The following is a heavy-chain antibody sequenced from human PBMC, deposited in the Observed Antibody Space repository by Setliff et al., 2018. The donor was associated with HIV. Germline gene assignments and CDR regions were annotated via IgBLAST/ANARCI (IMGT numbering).Heavy chain of an antibody. CDR3: ARGGTSSNWFGP. D-gene: IGHD2-2*01. V-gene: IGHV4-59*01. CDR1: GASISSNT. J-gene: IGHJ5*02. Sequence: KPSETLSLTCIVSGASISSNTWSWIRQAPGKGLQWIGFIYNSVTTNYNPSLESRVTISLDTSKNQFSLKLTSVTAADTAVYYCARGGTSSNWFGPWGQGTLVTAPQ. CDR2: IYNSVTT.